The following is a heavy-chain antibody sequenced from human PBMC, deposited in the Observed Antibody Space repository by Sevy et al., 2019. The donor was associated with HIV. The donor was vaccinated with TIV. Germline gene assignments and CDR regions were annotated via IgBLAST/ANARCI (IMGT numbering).Heavy chain of an antibody. CDR1: GFTFSTYG. CDR2: ISYDGSNK. Sequence: GGSLRLSCAASGFTFSTYGMHWVRQAPGKGLKWVAVISYDGSNKYYADSVKGRFTISRDNSKNTLYLQMNSLRAEDTAVYYCAKQIEDIVVVVVATNYYYGMDVWGQGTTVTVSS. V-gene: IGHV3-30*18. D-gene: IGHD2-15*01. CDR3: AKQIEDIVVVVVATNYYYGMDV. J-gene: IGHJ6*02.